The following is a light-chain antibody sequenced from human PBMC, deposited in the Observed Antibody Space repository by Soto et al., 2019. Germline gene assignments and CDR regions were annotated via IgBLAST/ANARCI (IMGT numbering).Light chain of an antibody. Sequence: QSALTQPASESGSPGQTITISCTGSSSDVGGYNYVYWYQQHPGKAPKLIIYDDNNRPSGVSDRFSGSKSGNTASLTISGLQDEDEADYYCSSYTSSSTLGVFGGGTKVTVL. CDR1: SSDVGGYNY. CDR3: SSYTSSSTLGV. CDR2: DDN. V-gene: IGLV2-14*03. J-gene: IGLJ3*02.